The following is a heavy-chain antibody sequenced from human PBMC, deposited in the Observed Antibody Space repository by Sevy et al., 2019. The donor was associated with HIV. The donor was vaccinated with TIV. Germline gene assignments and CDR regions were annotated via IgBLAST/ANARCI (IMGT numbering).Heavy chain of an antibody. V-gene: IGHV3-23*01. CDR1: GFTFNKYS. Sequence: GESLKISCAASGFTFNKYSMSWVRQPPGKGLEWVATLSFGCGEINYADSVKGRFTIYRDNSKNSFYLQMNNLRAEDTALYYCAREGCTKPHDYWGQGTLVTVSS. D-gene: IGHD2-8*01. J-gene: IGHJ4*02. CDR3: AREGCTKPHDY. CDR2: LSFGCGEI.